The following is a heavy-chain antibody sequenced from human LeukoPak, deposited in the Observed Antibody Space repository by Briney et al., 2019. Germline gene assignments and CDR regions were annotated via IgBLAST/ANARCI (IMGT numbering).Heavy chain of an antibody. CDR3: AKDIAGAFLEWTFDY. CDR2: ISYDGSNK. J-gene: IGHJ4*02. Sequence: GRSLRLSCAASGFTFSSYGMHWVRQAPGKGLEGVAVISYDGSNKYYADSVKGRFTISRDNSKNTLYLQMNSLRAEDTAVYYCAKDIAGAFLEWTFDYWGQGTLVTVSS. V-gene: IGHV3-30*18. D-gene: IGHD3-3*01. CDR1: GFTFSSYG.